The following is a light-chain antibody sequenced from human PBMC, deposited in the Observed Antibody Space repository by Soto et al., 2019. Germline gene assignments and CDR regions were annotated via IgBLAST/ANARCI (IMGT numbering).Light chain of an antibody. CDR2: AAS. V-gene: IGKV1-17*01. CDR3: LQHCSYPLT. Sequence: DIQRTQSPSSVSASVGDRVTITCRASQGVKTDLGWYQQKPGKAPKRLIYAASRLQSGVPSRFSGSGSGTEFTLTISSLQPEDFASYYCLQHCSYPLTFGGGTKVDIK. CDR1: QGVKTD. J-gene: IGKJ4*01.